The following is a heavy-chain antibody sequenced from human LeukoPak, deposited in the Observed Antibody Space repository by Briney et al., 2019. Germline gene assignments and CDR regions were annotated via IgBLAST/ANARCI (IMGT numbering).Heavy chain of an antibody. J-gene: IGHJ4*02. V-gene: IGHV3-30*02. Sequence: GGSLRLSCAASGFTFSSYGMHWVRQAPGKGLEWVAFIRYDGSNKYYADSVKGRFTISRDNSKNTLYLQMNSLRAEDTAVYYCAKGHFRGAVAGTWLFDYWGQGTLVTVSS. CDR3: AKGHFRGAVAGTWLFDY. D-gene: IGHD6-19*01. CDR1: GFTFSSYG. CDR2: IRYDGSNK.